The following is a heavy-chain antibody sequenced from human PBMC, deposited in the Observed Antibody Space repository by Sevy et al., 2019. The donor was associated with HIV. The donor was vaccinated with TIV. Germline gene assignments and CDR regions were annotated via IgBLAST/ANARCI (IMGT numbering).Heavy chain of an antibody. CDR2: ISYDGRNK. CDR3: ARVPGYCSGGSCGMDV. D-gene: IGHD2-15*01. J-gene: IGHJ6*02. Sequence: GGSLRLSCAASGFTFSSYAMHWVRQAPGKGLEWVAVISYDGRNKYYADSVKGRFTISRDNSKNTLYLQMNSLRAEDTAVYYCARVPGYCSGGSCGMDVWGQGTTVTVSS. CDR1: GFTFSSYA. V-gene: IGHV3-30*04.